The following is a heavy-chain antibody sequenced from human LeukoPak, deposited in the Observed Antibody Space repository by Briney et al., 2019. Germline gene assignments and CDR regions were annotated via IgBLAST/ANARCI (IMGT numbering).Heavy chain of an antibody. Sequence: PSETLSLTCAVSGGSISSSYWWSWVRQPPGKGLEWIGEVYHSGSTNYNPSLKSRVTISVDSSMNKFSLKMRSVTAADTAFYYCARDLYDSTTQHHPPHFDSWGQGTLVTVSS. J-gene: IGHJ4*02. CDR2: VYHSGST. D-gene: IGHD2/OR15-2a*01. CDR3: ARDLYDSTTQHHPPHFDS. CDR1: GGSISSSYW. V-gene: IGHV4-4*02.